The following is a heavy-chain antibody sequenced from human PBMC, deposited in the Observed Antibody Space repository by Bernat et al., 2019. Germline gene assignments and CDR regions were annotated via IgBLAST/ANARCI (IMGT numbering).Heavy chain of an antibody. D-gene: IGHD1-26*01. Sequence: QVQLVQSGAEVKKPGSSVKVSCKASGVTFSSYTISWVRQAPGQGLEWMGRIITILGIANYAQKFQGRVTITADKSTSTAYMELSCLRSEDTAVDYCASWERCCYASGGDSRGQGTLVTVSS. V-gene: IGHV1-69*02. CDR2: IITILGIA. J-gene: IGHJ4*02. CDR3: ASWERCCYASGGDS. CDR1: GVTFSSYT.